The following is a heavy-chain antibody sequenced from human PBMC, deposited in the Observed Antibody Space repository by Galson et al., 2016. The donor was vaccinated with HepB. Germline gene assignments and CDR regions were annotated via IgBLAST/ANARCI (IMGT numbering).Heavy chain of an antibody. CDR1: GFRFSGYA. D-gene: IGHD3-16*01. CDR3: AKSKIPLGESNFDY. Sequence: SLRLSCAASGFRFSGYAMSWVRQAPGKGLEWVSGVSVSGGSTYYADSVRGRFTISRDNSKNTLYLQMSSLRVEDTAVYYCAKSKIPLGESNFDYWGQGTPVTVSS. V-gene: IGHV3-23*01. J-gene: IGHJ4*02. CDR2: VSVSGGST.